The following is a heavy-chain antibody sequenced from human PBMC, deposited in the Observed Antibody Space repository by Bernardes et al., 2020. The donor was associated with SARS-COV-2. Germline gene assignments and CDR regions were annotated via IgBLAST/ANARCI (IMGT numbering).Heavy chain of an antibody. CDR3: ARSHSPGSGGSCRY. Sequence: GGSLRLSCAVSGFTFSSYAMSWVRQAPGKGPEWVSAIGAGSAGTHYADSVRGRFTISLDESKNTMYLQMNSLRAEDTAVYYCARSHSPGSGGSCRYWGQGTLVTVSS. D-gene: IGHD2-15*01. V-gene: IGHV3-23*01. J-gene: IGHJ4*02. CDR1: GFTFSSYA. CDR2: IGAGSAGT.